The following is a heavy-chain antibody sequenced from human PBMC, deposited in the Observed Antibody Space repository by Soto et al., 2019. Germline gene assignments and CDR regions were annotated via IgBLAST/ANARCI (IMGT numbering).Heavy chain of an antibody. CDR3: ARLWFGEYLFDY. Sequence: SETMSLTCAVSGGSIISGGYSFICIRQPPWKGLELIGYIYHSGSTYYNPSLKSRVTISVDRSKNQFSLKLSSVTAADTAVYYCARLWFGEYLFDYWGQGTLVTVSS. CDR1: GGSIISGGYS. V-gene: IGHV4-30-2*01. D-gene: IGHD3-10*01. CDR2: IYHSGST. J-gene: IGHJ4*02.